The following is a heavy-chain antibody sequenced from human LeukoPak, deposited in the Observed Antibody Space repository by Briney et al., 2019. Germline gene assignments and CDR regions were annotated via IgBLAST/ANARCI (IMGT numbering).Heavy chain of an antibody. D-gene: IGHD3-22*01. CDR2: TSAYNGNT. J-gene: IGHJ4*02. CDR1: GYTFTSYG. CDR3: ARDNYDSSGYLFDY. V-gene: IGHV1-18*01. Sequence: ASVKVSCKASGYTFTSYGISWVRQAPGQGLEWMGWTSAYNGNTNYAQKLQGRVTMTTDTSTSTAYMELRSLRSDDTAVYYCARDNYDSSGYLFDYWGQGTLVTVSS.